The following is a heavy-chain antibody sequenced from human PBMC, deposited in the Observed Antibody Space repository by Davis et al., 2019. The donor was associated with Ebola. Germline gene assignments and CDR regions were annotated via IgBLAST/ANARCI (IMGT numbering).Heavy chain of an antibody. CDR3: AKAPVRFLEWFTTDY. CDR2: LGLSADT. D-gene: IGHD3-3*01. V-gene: IGHV3-23*01. J-gene: IGHJ4*02. Sequence: GGSLRLSCAASGFVFSSYVMSWVRRAPGKGLEWVSTLGLSADTYYADSVKGRFTISRDNFKNTLHLQMNSLRAEDTAVYYCAKAPVRFLEWFTTDYWGKGTLVTVSS. CDR1: GFVFSSYV.